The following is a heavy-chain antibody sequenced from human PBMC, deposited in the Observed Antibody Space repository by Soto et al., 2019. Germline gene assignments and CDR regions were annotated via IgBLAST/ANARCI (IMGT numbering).Heavy chain of an antibody. CDR1: GGSISSYY. V-gene: IGHV4-59*01. Sequence: LSLTCTVSGGSISSYYWSWIRQPPGKGLEWIGYIYYSGSTNYNPSLKSRVTISVDTSKNQFSLKLSSVTAADTAVYYCARDIGYSYGQTYGMDVWGQGTTVTVSS. J-gene: IGHJ6*02. CDR2: IYYSGST. D-gene: IGHD5-18*01. CDR3: ARDIGYSYGQTYGMDV.